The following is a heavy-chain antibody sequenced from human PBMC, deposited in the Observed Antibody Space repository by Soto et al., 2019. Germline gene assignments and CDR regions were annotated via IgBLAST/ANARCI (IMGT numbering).Heavy chain of an antibody. CDR1: GFSFGTYV. D-gene: IGHD3-22*01. CDR2: ISGSGGRV. Sequence: EVQLLESGGSMVEPRRSLKLSCAASGFSFGTYVMNWVREAPGKGLEWVSGISGSGGRVYSADSVKGRFTISRDNSRNTLYLQMNSLRAEDTAIYYCAMTRLYDTGTNDYHRDALDIWGQGTQVIVSS. J-gene: IGHJ3*02. V-gene: IGHV3-23*01. CDR3: AMTRLYDTGTNDYHRDALDI.